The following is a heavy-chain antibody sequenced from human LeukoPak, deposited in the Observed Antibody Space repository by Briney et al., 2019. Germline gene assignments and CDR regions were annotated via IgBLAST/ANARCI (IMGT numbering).Heavy chain of an antibody. D-gene: IGHD2-15*01. CDR3: VRKSATRRTSEFDY. V-gene: IGHV1-2*02. CDR2: INPNSGGT. J-gene: IGHJ4*02. CDR1: GYTFSDYY. Sequence: GASATVSCKASGYTFSDYYIHWVRQAPGQGLEWLGWINPNSGGTKYAQKFQGRVTMTRDTSITTAYMDLSSLGSDDTAVFYCVRKSATRRTSEFDYWGQGTPVTVSS.